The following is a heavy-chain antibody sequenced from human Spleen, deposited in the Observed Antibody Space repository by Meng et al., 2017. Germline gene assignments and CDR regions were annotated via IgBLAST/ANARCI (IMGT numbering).Heavy chain of an antibody. CDR2: VHHSGST. Sequence: QVQLQYSGPGLVKPSETLSRTCTVSGGSITTNNYYWGWIRQPPGKGLEYIGSVHHSGSTYYNPSLKSRVAISVDASKNQFSLKLSSVTAADTAVYYCARQRYRGVIGYWGQGALVTVSS. D-gene: IGHD3-10*01. CDR3: ARQRYRGVIGY. J-gene: IGHJ4*02. V-gene: IGHV4-39*01. CDR1: GGSITTNNYY.